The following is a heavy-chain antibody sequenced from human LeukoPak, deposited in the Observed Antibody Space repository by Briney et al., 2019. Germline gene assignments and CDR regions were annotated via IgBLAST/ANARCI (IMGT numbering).Heavy chain of an antibody. V-gene: IGHV1-2*02. D-gene: IGHD3-16*01. CDR3: ARGGMGSDY. J-gene: IGHJ4*02. Sequence: ASVKVSCKTSGNIFTGYYIHWVRQAPGRGLEWMGWINPNSGGTNYAQKFQGRVTMTRDTSISTAYMELSRLRSDDTAVYYCARGGMGSDYWGQGTLVTVSS. CDR2: INPNSGGT. CDR1: GNIFTGYY.